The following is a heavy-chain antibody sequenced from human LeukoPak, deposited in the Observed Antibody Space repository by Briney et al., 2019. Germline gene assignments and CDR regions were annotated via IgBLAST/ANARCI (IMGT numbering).Heavy chain of an antibody. J-gene: IGHJ4*02. V-gene: IGHV3-30-3*01. CDR2: ISFDGSIE. CDR1: GFTFSSYA. Sequence: GGSLRLSCVASGFTFSSYAMHWVRQAPGKGLEWVAGISFDGSIEVYADSVKGRFTISRDNSKNTLYLQMNSLRAEDTAVYYCARPRDGFGAYYYDSSGPNIGGFHWGQGTLVTVSS. D-gene: IGHD3-22*01. CDR3: ARPRDGFGAYYYDSSGPNIGGFH.